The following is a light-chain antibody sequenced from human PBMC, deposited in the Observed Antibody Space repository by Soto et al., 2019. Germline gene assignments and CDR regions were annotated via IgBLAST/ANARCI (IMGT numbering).Light chain of an antibody. CDR1: QDISNY. Sequence: DIQMTQSPSSLSASVGDRVTITCQASQDISNYLNWYQQKPGKAPKLLIYDASNLETGVPSRFSRSGSGTEFTFNISSLQPEDIATYYCQQYDNLLLLTFGGGTKVEIK. CDR3: QQYDNLLLLT. CDR2: DAS. V-gene: IGKV1-33*01. J-gene: IGKJ4*01.